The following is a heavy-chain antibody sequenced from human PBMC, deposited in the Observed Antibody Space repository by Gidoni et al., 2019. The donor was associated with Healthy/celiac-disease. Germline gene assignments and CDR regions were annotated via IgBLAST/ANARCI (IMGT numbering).Heavy chain of an antibody. CDR2: IKSKTDGGTT. Sequence: EVQLVESGGGLVKPGGSLRLSCAASGFTFSNAWMSWVRQAPGKGLEWVGRIKSKTDGGTTDYAAPVKGRFTISRDDSKNTLYLQMNSLKTEDTAVYYCTTIEQWLVPWDYWGQGTLVTVSS. CDR3: TTIEQWLVPWDY. V-gene: IGHV3-15*01. J-gene: IGHJ4*02. CDR1: GFTFSNAW. D-gene: IGHD6-19*01.